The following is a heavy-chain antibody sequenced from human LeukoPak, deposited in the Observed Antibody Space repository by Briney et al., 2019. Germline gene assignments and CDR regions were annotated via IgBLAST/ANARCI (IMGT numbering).Heavy chain of an antibody. D-gene: IGHD3-22*01. CDR3: AKGGVYYYDSSLYYFDY. Sequence: PGGSLRLSCAASRFTLNTYAMSWVRQAPGKGLEWVSAISGSGGSTYYADSVKGRFTISRDNSKNTLYLQMNSLRAEDTAVYYCAKGGVYYYDSSLYYFDYWGQGTLVTVSS. CDR1: RFTLNTYA. V-gene: IGHV3-23*01. CDR2: ISGSGGST. J-gene: IGHJ4*02.